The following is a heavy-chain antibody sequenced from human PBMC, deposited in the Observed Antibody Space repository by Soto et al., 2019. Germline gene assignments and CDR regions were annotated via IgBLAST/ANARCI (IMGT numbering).Heavy chain of an antibody. J-gene: IGHJ6*02. Sequence: EVQLVQSGAEVKKPGESLKISCKGSGYSFTSYSIGWVRQMPGKGLEWMGIIYPGDSDTRYRPSFQGQVTISADKSISTAYLQWSSLKASDTAMYYCAGGGVRGVITRTRDYYGMDVWGQGTTVTVSS. CDR1: GYSFTSYS. CDR2: IYPGDSDT. CDR3: AGGGVRGVITRTRDYYGMDV. D-gene: IGHD3-10*01. V-gene: IGHV5-51*01.